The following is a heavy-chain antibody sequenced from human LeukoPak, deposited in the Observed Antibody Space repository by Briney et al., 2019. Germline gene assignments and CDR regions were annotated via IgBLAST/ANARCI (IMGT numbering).Heavy chain of an antibody. V-gene: IGHV1-2*02. J-gene: IGHJ4*02. CDR1: GYTFTGYY. Sequence: ASVTVSCKASGYTFTGYYMHWVRQAPGQGLEWMGWINPNSGGTNYAQKFQGRVTMTRDTSISTAYMELSRLRSDATAVYYCARRRYYGSGPSRYYFDYWGQGTLVTVSS. CDR3: ARRRYYGSGPSRYYFDY. CDR2: INPNSGGT. D-gene: IGHD3-10*01.